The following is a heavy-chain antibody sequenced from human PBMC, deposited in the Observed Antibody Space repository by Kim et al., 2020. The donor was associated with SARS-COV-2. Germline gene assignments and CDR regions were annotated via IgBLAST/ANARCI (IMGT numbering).Heavy chain of an antibody. CDR2: IYYSGST. V-gene: IGHV4-59*08. Sequence: SETLSLTCTVSGGSISSYYWSWIRQPPGKGLEWIGYIYYSGSTNYNPSLKSRVTISVDTSKNQFSLKLSSVTAADTAVYYCARLVAMGEPYYFDYWGQGTLVTVSS. CDR1: GGSISSYY. D-gene: IGHD2-2*01. CDR3: ARLVAMGEPYYFDY. J-gene: IGHJ4*02.